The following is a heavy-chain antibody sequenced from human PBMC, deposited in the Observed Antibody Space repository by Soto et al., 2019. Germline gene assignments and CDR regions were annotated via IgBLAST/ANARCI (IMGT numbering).Heavy chain of an antibody. J-gene: IGHJ6*03. Sequence: QVPLVQSGAEVKKPGASVKVSCKASGYTFTGYYMHWVRQAPGQGLEWMGWINPNSGGTNYAQKFQGWVTMTRDTSISTAYMELSRLRSDDTAVYYCVRGGHIVVVRYYYMDVWGKGTTVTVSS. CDR1: GYTFTGYY. CDR3: VRGGHIVVVRYYYMDV. V-gene: IGHV1-2*04. CDR2: INPNSGGT. D-gene: IGHD2-21*01.